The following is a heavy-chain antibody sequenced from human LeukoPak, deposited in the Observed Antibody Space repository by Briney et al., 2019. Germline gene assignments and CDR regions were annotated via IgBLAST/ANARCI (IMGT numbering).Heavy chain of an antibody. CDR2: IIPIFGTA. CDR1: GYTFTSYA. D-gene: IGHD2-15*01. V-gene: IGHV1-69*06. J-gene: IGHJ3*02. Sequence: ASVKASCKASGYTFTSYAISWVRQAPGQGLEWMGGIIPIFGTANYAQKFQGRVTITADKSTSTAYMELSSLRSEDTAVYYCATDGYCSGGSCYRGRHAFDIWGQGTMVTVSS. CDR3: ATDGYCSGGSCYRGRHAFDI.